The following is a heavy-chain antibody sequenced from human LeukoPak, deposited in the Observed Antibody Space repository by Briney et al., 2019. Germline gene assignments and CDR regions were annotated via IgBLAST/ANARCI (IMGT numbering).Heavy chain of an antibody. CDR3: ARDRDYYDSSGRWFDP. CDR1: GGSISSSSYY. CDR2: IYYSGST. Sequence: SSETLSLTCTVSGGSISSSSYYWGWIRQPPGKGLEWIGSIYYSGSTNYNPSLKSRVTISVDTSKSQFSLKLSSVTAADTAVYYCARDRDYYDSSGRWFDPWGQGTLVTVSS. D-gene: IGHD3-22*01. V-gene: IGHV4-39*07. J-gene: IGHJ5*02.